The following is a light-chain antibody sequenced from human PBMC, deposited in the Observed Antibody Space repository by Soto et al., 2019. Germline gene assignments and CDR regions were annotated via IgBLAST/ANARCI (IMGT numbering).Light chain of an antibody. CDR1: SSHIGSSNL. CDR2: EGN. Sequence: QSVLTQPASVSGSPGQSITISCTASSSHIGSSNLVSWYQHHSGKAPKLIIYEGNKRPSGVSNRFSGSKSGKTASLTISGLQAEDEGDYYCSAYTARSTLVFGGGTKVTVL. CDR3: SAYTARSTLV. V-gene: IGLV2-14*02. J-gene: IGLJ3*02.